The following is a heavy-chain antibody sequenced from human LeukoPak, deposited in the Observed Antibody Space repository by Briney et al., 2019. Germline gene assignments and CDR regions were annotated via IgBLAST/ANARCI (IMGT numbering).Heavy chain of an antibody. V-gene: IGHV3-23*01. CDR3: AKIQAARGGDWFDP. D-gene: IGHD6-6*01. J-gene: IGHJ5*02. CDR1: GFTFSSYA. Sequence: PGGSLRLSCAASGFTFSSYAMSWVRQAPGKGLEWVSAISGSGGSTYYADSVKGRFTISRDNSKNTLYLLMNMLRAEDTAVYYCAKIQAARGGDWFDPWGQGTLVTVSS. CDR2: ISGSGGST.